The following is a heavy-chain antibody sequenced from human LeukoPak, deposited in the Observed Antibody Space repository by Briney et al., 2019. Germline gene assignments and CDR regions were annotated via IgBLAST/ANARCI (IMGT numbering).Heavy chain of an antibody. CDR2: IYHSGST. Sequence: SETLSLTCTVSGYSISSGYYWGWIRQPPGKGLEWIGSIYHSGSTYYNPSLKSRVTISVDTSKNQFSLKLSSVTAADTAVYYCARSGRGYSSRTHWFDPWGQGTLVTVSS. D-gene: IGHD6-13*01. CDR3: ARSGRGYSSRTHWFDP. CDR1: GYSISSGYY. V-gene: IGHV4-38-2*02. J-gene: IGHJ5*02.